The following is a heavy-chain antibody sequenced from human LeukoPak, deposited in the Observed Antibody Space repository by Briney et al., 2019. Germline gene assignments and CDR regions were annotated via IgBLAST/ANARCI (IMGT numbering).Heavy chain of an antibody. V-gene: IGHV3-23*01. CDR1: GFTFSSSG. Sequence: TGGSLRLSCAASGFTFSSSGMSWVPQAPGKGLEWVSTITGSGGSTYYADSVKGRFTISRDNSKNTLYLQMNSLRAEDTAVYYCARPVGYWGQGTLVTVSS. CDR2: ITGSGGST. J-gene: IGHJ4*02. CDR3: ARPVGY.